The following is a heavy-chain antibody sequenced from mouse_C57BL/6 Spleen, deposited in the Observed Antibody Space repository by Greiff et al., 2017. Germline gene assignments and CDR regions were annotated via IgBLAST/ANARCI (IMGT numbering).Heavy chain of an antibody. CDR3: ARGDFV. J-gene: IGHJ1*03. CDR2: IDPSDSYT. V-gene: IGHV1-50*01. Sequence: QVQLQQPGAELVKPGASVKLSCKASGYTFTSYWMQWVKQRPGQGLEWIGEIDPSDSYTTYNQKFKGKATLTVDTSSSTAYMQLSSLTSEDSAVYYCARGDFVWGTGTTVTVSS. CDR1: GYTFTSYW.